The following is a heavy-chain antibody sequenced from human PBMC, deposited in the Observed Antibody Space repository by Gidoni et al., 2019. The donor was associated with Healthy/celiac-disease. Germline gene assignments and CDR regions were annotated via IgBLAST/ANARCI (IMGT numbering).Heavy chain of an antibody. CDR2: ISSSSSTI. CDR3: ARVWSTMVRGVIGWFDP. Sequence: EVQLVESGGGLVQPGGSLRLSCAASGFTYSSYSMNWVRQAPGKGLEWVSYISSSSSTIYYAASVKGRFTISRDNAKNSLYLQMNSLRDEDTAVYYCARVWSTMVRGVIGWFDPWGQGTLVTVSS. J-gene: IGHJ5*02. V-gene: IGHV3-48*02. D-gene: IGHD3-10*01. CDR1: GFTYSSYS.